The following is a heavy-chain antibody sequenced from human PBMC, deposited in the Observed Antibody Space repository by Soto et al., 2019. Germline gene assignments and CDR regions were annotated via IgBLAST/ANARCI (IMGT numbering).Heavy chain of an antibody. Sequence: PGGSLRLSCAASGFTFSSYAMSWVRQAPGKGLEWVSAISGSGGSTYYADSAKGRFTISRDNSKNTLYLQMNSLRAEDTAVYYCAKDRRSRSSGGGSGMDVWGQGTTVTVYS. J-gene: IGHJ6*02. CDR1: GFTFSSYA. CDR2: ISGSGGST. V-gene: IGHV3-23*01. CDR3: AKDRRSRSSGGGSGMDV. D-gene: IGHD6-6*01.